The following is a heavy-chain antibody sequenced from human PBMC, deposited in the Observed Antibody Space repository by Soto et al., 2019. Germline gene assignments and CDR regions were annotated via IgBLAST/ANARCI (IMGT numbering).Heavy chain of an antibody. D-gene: IGHD3-22*01. CDR1: GFTFSDYY. J-gene: IGHJ4*02. CDR3: ARNDSSGYLDS. V-gene: IGHV3-11*06. Sequence: PEGSLRLSCAASGFTFSDYYMSWIRQAPGKGLEWLSYISSSATYAIYADSVKGRFTLSRDNAKNSLYLQMNSLRAEDTAVYYCARNDSSGYLDSWGQGTLVTVSS. CDR2: ISSSATYA.